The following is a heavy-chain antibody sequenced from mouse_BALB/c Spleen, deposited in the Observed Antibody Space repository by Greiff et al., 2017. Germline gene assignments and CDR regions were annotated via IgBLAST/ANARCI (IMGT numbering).Heavy chain of an antibody. V-gene: IGHV5-17*02. Sequence: EVNVVESGGGLVQPGGSRKLSCAASGFTFSSFGMHWVRQAPEKGLEWVAYISSGSSTIYYADTVKGRFTISRDNPKNTLFLQMTSLRSEDTAMYYCARTYRYDGGFDYWGQGTTLTVSS. D-gene: IGHD2-14*01. CDR3: ARTYRYDGGFDY. CDR2: ISSGSSTI. CDR1: GFTFSSFG. J-gene: IGHJ2*01.